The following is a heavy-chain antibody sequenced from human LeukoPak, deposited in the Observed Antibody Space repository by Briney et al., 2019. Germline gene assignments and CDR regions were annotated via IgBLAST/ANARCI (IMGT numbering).Heavy chain of an antibody. D-gene: IGHD3-22*01. J-gene: IGHJ6*02. V-gene: IGHV3-48*03. CDR1: GFTFSSYE. CDR2: ISSSGSTI. Sequence: GGSLRLSCAASGFTFSSYEMNWVRQAPGKGLEWVSYISSSGSTIYYADSVKGRFTISRDNAKNSLYLQMNSLRAEDMAVYYCASGITMIVVDHYGMDVWGQGTTVTVSS. CDR3: ASGITMIVVDHYGMDV.